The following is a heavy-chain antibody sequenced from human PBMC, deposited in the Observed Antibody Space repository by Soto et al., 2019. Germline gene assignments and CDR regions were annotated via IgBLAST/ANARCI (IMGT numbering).Heavy chain of an antibody. CDR3: ARDIPGGPAIDDILTGYFPNYYYYGMDV. V-gene: IGHV3-30-3*01. J-gene: IGHJ6*02. CDR2: ISYDGSNK. Sequence: GGSLRLSCAASGFTFSSYAMHWVRQAPGKGLEWVAVISYDGSNKYYADSVKGRFTISRDNSKNTLYQQMNSLRAEDTAVYYCARDIPGGPAIDDILTGYFPNYYYYGMDVWGQGTTVTVSS. CDR1: GFTFSSYA. D-gene: IGHD3-9*01.